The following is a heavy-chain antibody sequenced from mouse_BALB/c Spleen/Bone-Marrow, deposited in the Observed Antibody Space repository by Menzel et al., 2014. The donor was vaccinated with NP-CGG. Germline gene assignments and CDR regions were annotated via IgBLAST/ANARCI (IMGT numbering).Heavy chain of an antibody. D-gene: IGHD1-1*01. V-gene: IGHV1-69*02. J-gene: IGHJ4*01. Sequence: QVQLKQSGAELVRPGASVKLSRRASGYTFTSYWIHWVKQRPGQGLEWIGNIYPSDGYTNYNQRFKDMATLTVDKSSTTTSKLLSSPTSADSAVYYCSRCGNSYYYAIDYWGQGTSVTVSS. CDR3: SRCGNSYYYAIDY. CDR2: IYPSDGYT. CDR1: GYTFTSYW.